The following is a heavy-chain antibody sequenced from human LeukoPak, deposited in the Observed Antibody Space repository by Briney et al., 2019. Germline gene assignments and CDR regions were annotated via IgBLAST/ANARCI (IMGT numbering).Heavy chain of an antibody. CDR2: ISSSASTI. J-gene: IGHJ4*02. D-gene: IGHD3-22*01. Sequence: GGSLRLSCAASGFTFSSYSMNWVRQAPGKGLEWVSYISSSASTIYYADSVKGRFTISRDNAKNSLYLQMNSLRDEDAAVYYCARDSYYYYDSSAYLDYWGQGTLVTVSS. V-gene: IGHV3-48*02. CDR3: ARDSYYYYDSSAYLDY. CDR1: GFTFSSYS.